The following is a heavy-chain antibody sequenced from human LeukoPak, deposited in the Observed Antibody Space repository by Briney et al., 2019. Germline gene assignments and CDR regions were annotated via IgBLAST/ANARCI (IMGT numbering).Heavy chain of an antibody. Sequence: SETLSLTCAVSGGSISSYYWSWIRQPPGKGLEWVWRIYTSGSTNYNPSLKSRVTMSVDTSKNQISLKLSSVTAPETAVYYCARDRGGPVVGDWYFELWGRGTLVTVSS. V-gene: IGHV4-4*07. D-gene: IGHD3-16*01. J-gene: IGHJ2*01. CDR2: IYTSGST. CDR3: ARDRGGPVVGDWYFEL. CDR1: GGSISSYY.